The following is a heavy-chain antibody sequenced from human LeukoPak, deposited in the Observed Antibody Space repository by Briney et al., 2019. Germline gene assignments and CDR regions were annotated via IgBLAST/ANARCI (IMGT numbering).Heavy chain of an antibody. CDR3: ARGYYSTGWYSFDY. Sequence: SETLSLTCTVSGGSISSYYWSWIRQPAGKGLEWTGRIYKSGSTNYSPSLKSRVTMSVDTSKNQFSLKLTSVTAADTAVYYCARGYYSTGWYSFDYWGQGTLVTVSS. J-gene: IGHJ4*02. CDR2: IYKSGST. D-gene: IGHD6-19*01. CDR1: GGSISSYY. V-gene: IGHV4-4*07.